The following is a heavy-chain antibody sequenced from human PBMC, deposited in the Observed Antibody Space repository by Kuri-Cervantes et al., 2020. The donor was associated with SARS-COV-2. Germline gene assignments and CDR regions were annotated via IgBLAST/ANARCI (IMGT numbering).Heavy chain of an antibody. CDR2: ISGSGGST. Sequence: GGSLRLSCAASGFTFSSYAMSWVRQAPGKGLEWVSAISGSGGSTYYADSVKGRFTISRDNSKNTLYLQMNSLRAEDTAVYYCAKDHQYYYDSSGYYYFGYRGQGTLVTVSS. CDR3: AKDHQYYYDSSGYYYFGY. V-gene: IGHV3-23*01. J-gene: IGHJ4*02. D-gene: IGHD3-22*01. CDR1: GFTFSSYA.